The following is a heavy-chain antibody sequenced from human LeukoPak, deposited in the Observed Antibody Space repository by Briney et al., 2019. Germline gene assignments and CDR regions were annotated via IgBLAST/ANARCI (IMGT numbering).Heavy chain of an antibody. CDR2: IYYSGST. CDR1: GGSISSGGYY. Sequence: SETLSLTCTVSGGSISSGGYYWSWIRQHPGKGLEWIGYIYYSGSTYYNPSLKSRVTISVDTSKNQFSLKLSSVTAADTAVYYCARVRYYDSSGYYTGWYFDYWGQGTLVTVSS. CDR3: ARVRYYDSSGYYTGWYFDY. J-gene: IGHJ4*02. D-gene: IGHD3-22*01. V-gene: IGHV4-31*03.